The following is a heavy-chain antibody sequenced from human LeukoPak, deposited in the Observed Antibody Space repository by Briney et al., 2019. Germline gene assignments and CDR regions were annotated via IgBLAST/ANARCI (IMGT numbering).Heavy chain of an antibody. CDR1: GYNFTGYY. CDR3: ARGFVVRGVSPIRPPLSGAFHI. Sequence: ASVKVSCKASGYNFTGYYMHWVRQAPGQGLEWMGWINPNSGGTNYAQKFQGRVTMTRDTSISTAYMDLSGLRSDDTAVHYCARGFVVRGVSPIRPPLSGAFHIWGQGTMVTVSS. CDR2: INPNSGGT. V-gene: IGHV1-2*02. J-gene: IGHJ3*02. D-gene: IGHD3-10*01.